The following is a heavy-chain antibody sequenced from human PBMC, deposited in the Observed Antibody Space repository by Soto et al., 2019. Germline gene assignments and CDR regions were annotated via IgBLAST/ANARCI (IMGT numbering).Heavy chain of an antibody. D-gene: IGHD5-12*01. CDR2: ISGSGGST. J-gene: IGHJ6*03. V-gene: IGHV3-23*01. CDR1: GFTFSSYA. Sequence: GGSLRLSCAASGFTFSSYAMSWVRQAPGKGLEWVSAISGSGGSTYYADSVKGRFTISRDNSKNTLYLQMNSLRAEDTAVYYCAKGMRAGSGYDLTPWAYYYYYMDVWGKGTTVTVSS. CDR3: AKGMRAGSGYDLTPWAYYYYYMDV.